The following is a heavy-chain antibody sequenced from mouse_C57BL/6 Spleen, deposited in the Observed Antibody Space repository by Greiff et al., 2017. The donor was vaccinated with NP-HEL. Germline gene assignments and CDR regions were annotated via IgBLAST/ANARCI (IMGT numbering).Heavy chain of an antibody. CDR3: TGGVFYWYFDV. J-gene: IGHJ1*03. CDR2: IRLKSDNYAT. Sequence: EVKLMESGGGLVQPGGSMKLSCVASGFTFSNYWMNWVRQSPEKGLEWVAQIRLKSDNYATHYAESVKGRFTISRDDSKISVYLQMNNLRAEDTGIYYCTGGVFYWYFDVWGTGTTVTVSS. V-gene: IGHV6-3*01. CDR1: GFTFSNYW.